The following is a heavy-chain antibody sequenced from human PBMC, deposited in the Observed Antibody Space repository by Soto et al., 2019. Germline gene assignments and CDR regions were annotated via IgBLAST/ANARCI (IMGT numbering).Heavy chain of an antibody. J-gene: IGHJ3*02. Sequence: EVQLVESGGGLVQPGGSLRLSCAASGFTFSSYEMNWVRQAPGKGLEWVSYISSSGSTIYYADSVKGRFTISRDNAKNSLYLQMNSLRPEDTAVYYCARRRYCSGGSCYSNAFDIWGQGTMVTVSS. CDR3: ARRRYCSGGSCYSNAFDI. D-gene: IGHD2-15*01. CDR1: GFTFSSYE. CDR2: ISSSGSTI. V-gene: IGHV3-48*03.